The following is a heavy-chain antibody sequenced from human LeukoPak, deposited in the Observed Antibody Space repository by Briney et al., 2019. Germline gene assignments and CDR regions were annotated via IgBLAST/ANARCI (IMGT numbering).Heavy chain of an antibody. J-gene: IGHJ3*02. CDR1: GFTLSSYA. D-gene: IGHD3-3*01. Sequence: PGGSLRLSCAASGFTLSSYAMSWVRQAPGKGLEWVSSISISSNYIYYADSVKGRFTISRDNAKNSLYLQMNSLRAEDTAVYYCARGSRFGVVGRDAFDIWGQGTMVTVSS. V-gene: IGHV3-21*01. CDR2: ISISSNYI. CDR3: ARGSRFGVVGRDAFDI.